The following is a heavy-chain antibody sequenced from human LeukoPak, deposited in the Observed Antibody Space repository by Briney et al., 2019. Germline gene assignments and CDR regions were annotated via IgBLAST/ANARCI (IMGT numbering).Heavy chain of an antibody. CDR1: GYTFTSYG. J-gene: IGHJ4*02. D-gene: IGHD1-26*01. CDR2: ISAYNGNT. V-gene: IGHV1-18*01. CDR3: ARYSGSYQRVVFDY. Sequence: GASVKVSCKASGYTFTSYGISWVRQAPGQGLEWMGWISAYNGNTNYAQKLQGRVTMTTDTSTSTAYMELRSLRSDDTAVYYCARYSGSYQRVVFDYWGQGTLVTVSS.